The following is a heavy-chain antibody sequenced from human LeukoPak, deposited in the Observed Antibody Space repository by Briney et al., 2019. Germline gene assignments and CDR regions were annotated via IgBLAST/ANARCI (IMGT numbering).Heavy chain of an antibody. J-gene: IGHJ6*04. CDR1: GFTFDDYG. V-gene: IGHV3-21*01. Sequence: PGGSLRLSCAASGFTFDDYGMSWVRQAPGKGLEWVSFITGNSNYIYYADSVKGRFTISRDNAKNSLYLQMNSLRVEDTAVYYCAELGITMIGGVWGKGTTVTISS. CDR2: ITGNSNYI. D-gene: IGHD3-10*02. CDR3: AELGITMIGGV.